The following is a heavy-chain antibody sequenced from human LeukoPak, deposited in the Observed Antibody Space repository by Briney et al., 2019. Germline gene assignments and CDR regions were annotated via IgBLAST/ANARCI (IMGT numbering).Heavy chain of an antibody. V-gene: IGHV4-30-2*01. CDR2: IYHSGST. D-gene: IGHD4-17*01. Sequence: SETLSLTCAVSGGSISSGGYYWSWIRQPPGKGLEWIGYIYHSGSTYYNPSLKSRVTISVDRSKNQFSLKLSSVTAADTAVYYCARAQDYGDTNWFDPWGQGTLVTVSS. CDR1: GGSISSGGYY. CDR3: ARAQDYGDTNWFDP. J-gene: IGHJ5*02.